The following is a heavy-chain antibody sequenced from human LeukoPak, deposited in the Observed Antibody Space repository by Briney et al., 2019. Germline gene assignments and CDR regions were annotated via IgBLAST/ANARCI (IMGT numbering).Heavy chain of an antibody. CDR1: GFTFSSYG. CDR3: ARDPVIAAAADGFDY. V-gene: IGHV3-30*03. J-gene: IGHJ4*02. D-gene: IGHD6-13*01. CDR2: ISYDGSNK. Sequence: GGSLRLSCAASGFTFSSYGMHWVRQAPGKGLEWVAVISYDGSNKYYADSVKGRFTISRDNSKNTLYLQMNSLRAEDTAVYYCARDPVIAAAADGFDYWGQGTLVTVSS.